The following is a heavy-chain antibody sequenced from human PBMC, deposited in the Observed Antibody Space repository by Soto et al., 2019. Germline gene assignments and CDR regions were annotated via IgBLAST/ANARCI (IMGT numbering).Heavy chain of an antibody. CDR1: GYNFTRFY. CDR3: ARDRVLQGYCSSTTCYANTYYYYGMDV. Sequence: ASVKVSCKASGYNFTRFYMHWVRQAPGQGLEWMGIINPSDNSTTYAQTFQGRVTMTRDTSTSTVYMELSSLKSEDTAVYYCARDRVLQGYCSSTTCYANTYYYYGMDVWGQGTTVTVSS. J-gene: IGHJ6*02. D-gene: IGHD2-2*01. V-gene: IGHV1-46*01. CDR2: INPSDNST.